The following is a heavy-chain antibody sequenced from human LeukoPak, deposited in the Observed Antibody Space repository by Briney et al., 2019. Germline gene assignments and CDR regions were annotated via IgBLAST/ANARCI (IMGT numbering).Heavy chain of an antibody. CDR1: GFTFSSYG. D-gene: IGHD3-9*01. J-gene: IGHJ4*02. CDR3: ATIADYDILTGYLKPSDY. CDR2: ISYDGSNK. V-gene: IGHV3-30*03. Sequence: GRSLRLSCAASGFTFSSYGMHWVRQAPGKGLEWVAVISYDGSNKYYADSVKGRFTISRDNSKNTLYLQMNSLRAEDTAVYYCATIADYDILTGYLKPSDYWGQGTLVTVSS.